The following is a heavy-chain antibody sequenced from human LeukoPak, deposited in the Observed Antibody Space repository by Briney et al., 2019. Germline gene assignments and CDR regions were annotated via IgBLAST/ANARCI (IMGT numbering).Heavy chain of an antibody. CDR1: GLSVSTSV. J-gene: IGHJ3*01. CDR2: TWSDGVAK. V-gene: IGHV3-33*03. CDR3: TKETNAFDA. D-gene: IGHD1-7*01. Sequence: GGSLRLSCAASGLSVSTSVIPWVRQIPGRGLQWVAGTWSDGVAKYYEASVKGRFTISIDRSKNTVFLQMNNLRAEDTALYHCTKETNAFDAWGQGTLVTVSS.